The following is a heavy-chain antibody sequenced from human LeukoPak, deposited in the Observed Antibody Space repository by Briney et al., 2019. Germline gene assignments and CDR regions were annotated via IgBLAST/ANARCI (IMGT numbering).Heavy chain of an antibody. J-gene: IGHJ4*02. CDR3: ARVGYNWDDDGVDY. V-gene: IGHV3-7*01. CDR1: DFTFSSYW. CDR2: INQDGSDK. D-gene: IGHD1-1*01. Sequence: GGSLRLSCAASDFTFSSYWMSWVRQAPGKGLEWVANINQDGSDKRYMDSVRGRFTISRDNAKNSLSLHMGSLRAEDTAVYYCARVGYNWDDDGVDYWGQGTLVTVSS.